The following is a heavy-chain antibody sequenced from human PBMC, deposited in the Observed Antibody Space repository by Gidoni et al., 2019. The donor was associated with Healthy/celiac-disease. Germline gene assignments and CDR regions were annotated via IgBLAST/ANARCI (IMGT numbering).Heavy chain of an antibody. V-gene: IGHV4-59*01. Sequence: QVQLQESGPGLVKPSETLSLTCTVSGGPISSYYWSWIRQPPGKGLEWIGYIYYSGSTNYNPSLKSRVTISVDTSKNQFSLKLSSVTAADTAVYYCARFPSLRYFDASDYWGQGTLVTVSS. CDR1: GGPISSYY. CDR2: IYYSGST. J-gene: IGHJ4*02. D-gene: IGHD3-9*01. CDR3: ARFPSLRYFDASDY.